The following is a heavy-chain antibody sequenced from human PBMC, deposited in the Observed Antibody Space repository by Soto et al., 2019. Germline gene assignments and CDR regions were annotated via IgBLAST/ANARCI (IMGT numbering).Heavy chain of an antibody. V-gene: IGHV2-5*02. CDR3: AHRGPKESLFDF. J-gene: IGHJ4*02. CDR2: IYLDDDK. CDR1: GFSLSAGGVG. Sequence: QITLKESGPTLVKPTQTLTLTCTFSGFSLSAGGVGVGWIRQPPGKALECLALIYLDDDKRYRPSLKRRLTITKDTSKSQVVLTMTNMDPMDTATYYCAHRGPKESLFDFWGQGTLVTVSS.